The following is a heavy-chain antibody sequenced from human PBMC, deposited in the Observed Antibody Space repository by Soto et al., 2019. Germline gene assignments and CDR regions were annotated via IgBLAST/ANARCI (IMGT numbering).Heavy chain of an antibody. D-gene: IGHD6-19*01. J-gene: IGHJ4*02. V-gene: IGHV6-1*01. CDR2: THYRSKWLN. CDR3: SRLLAGSFDY. Sequence: PSPSLSLPSAISGDSVSSSSAVWNWIRQSPSRGLEWLGRTHYRSKWLNDYAASVRSRISINPDTSKNQFSLHLNSVTPEDTAMYYCSRLLAGSFDYWGQGILVTVSS. CDR1: GDSVSSSSAV.